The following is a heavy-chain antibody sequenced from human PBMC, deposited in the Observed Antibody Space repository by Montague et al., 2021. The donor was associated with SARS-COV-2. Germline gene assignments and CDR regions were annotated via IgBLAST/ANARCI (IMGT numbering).Heavy chain of an antibody. D-gene: IGHD6-19*01. CDR2: IYYKGST. Sequence: SETLSLTCTVSGGSISTNNWSSLVRPPGTRLEWIGYIYYKGSTNYNPSLKSRITMSVDTSKNQFSLQVSSVTAADTAVYYCARGRQYSWFDAWGQGKLVTVSS. CDR1: GGSISTNN. J-gene: IGHJ5*02. CDR3: ARGRQYSWFDA. V-gene: IGHV4-59*01.